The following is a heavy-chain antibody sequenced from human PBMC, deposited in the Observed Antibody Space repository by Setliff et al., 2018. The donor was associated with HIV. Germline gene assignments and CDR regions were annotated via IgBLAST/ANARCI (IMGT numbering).Heavy chain of an antibody. D-gene: IGHD3-10*01. CDR1: GGTFSSYT. J-gene: IGHJ4*02. Sequence: SVKVSCKASGGTFSSYTINWVRQAPGQGLEWMGGVIPIFGTANYAQKSQGRVTITTDESTSTAYMELSSLRSEDTALYYCARTREMVRGVITPAFDYWGLGTLVTVSS. CDR3: ARTREMVRGVITPAFDY. CDR2: VIPIFGTA. V-gene: IGHV1-69*05.